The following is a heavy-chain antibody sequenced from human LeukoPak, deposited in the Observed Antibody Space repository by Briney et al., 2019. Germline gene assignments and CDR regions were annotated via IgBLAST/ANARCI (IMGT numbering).Heavy chain of an antibody. CDR2: ISGSGGST. Sequence: GWSLRLSCAASGCTFSSYAMSWVRQAPGKGLEWVSAISGSGGSTYYAESGKGRFTISRDNSKNTLYLQMNSLRAEDTAVYYCAKDLAARYYYYMDVWGKGTTVTVSS. CDR3: AKDLAARYYYYMDV. CDR1: GCTFSSYA. J-gene: IGHJ6*03. D-gene: IGHD6-6*01. V-gene: IGHV3-23*01.